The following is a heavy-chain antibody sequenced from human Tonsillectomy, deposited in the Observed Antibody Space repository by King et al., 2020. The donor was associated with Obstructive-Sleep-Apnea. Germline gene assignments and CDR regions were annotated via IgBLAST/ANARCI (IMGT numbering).Heavy chain of an antibody. V-gene: IGHV3-23*04. CDR1: GFKFASYA. J-gene: IGHJ4*02. CDR3: AKDYYYDSNGATGGIFDN. Sequence: VQLVESGGDLVQPGGSLRLSCAASGFKFASYALTWVRQAPGKGLEWVATISGSGGRTNYADSVKGRFNISSDTSKNTLNLQMNSLRAEDTAIYYCAKDYYYDSNGATGGIFDNWGQGPLVTVSS. D-gene: IGHD3-22*01. CDR2: ISGSGGRT.